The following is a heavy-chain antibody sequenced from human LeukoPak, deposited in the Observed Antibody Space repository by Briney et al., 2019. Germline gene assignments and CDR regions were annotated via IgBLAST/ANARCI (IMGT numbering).Heavy chain of an antibody. V-gene: IGHV4-39*07. CDR3: ARGYSYGFLGY. CDR1: GGSISSNSYY. Sequence: SETLSLTCIVFGGSISSNSYYWGWIRQPPGKGLEWIGEINHSGSTNYNPSLKSRVTISVDTSKNQFSLKLSSVTAADTAVYYCARGYSYGFLGYWGQGTLVTVSS. J-gene: IGHJ4*02. D-gene: IGHD5-18*01. CDR2: INHSGST.